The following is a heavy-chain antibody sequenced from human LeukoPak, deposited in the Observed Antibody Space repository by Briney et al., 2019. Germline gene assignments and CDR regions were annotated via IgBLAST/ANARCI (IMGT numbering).Heavy chain of an antibody. J-gene: IGHJ4*02. CDR3: ARDQLTETTSG. Sequence: GGSLRLSCAASGFTFRNYAMSWVRQAPGKGLEWVSGISGSGGSTYHADSVKGRFTISRDNSKNTLYLQMKSLRAEDTAVYYCARDQLTETTSGWGQGTLVTVSS. CDR1: GFTFRNYA. CDR2: ISGSGGST. V-gene: IGHV3-23*01. D-gene: IGHD4-17*01.